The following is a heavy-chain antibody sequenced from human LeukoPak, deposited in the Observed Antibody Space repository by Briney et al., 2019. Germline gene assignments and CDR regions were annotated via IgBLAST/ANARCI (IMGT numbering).Heavy chain of an antibody. CDR3: ARDPLRGPAALYFDY. J-gene: IGHJ4*02. V-gene: IGHV4-4*07. D-gene: IGHD2-2*01. CDR2: IYTSGST. Sequence: KPSETLSLTCTVSGGSISSYYWSWIRQPAGKGLEWIGRIYTSGSTNYNPSLKSRGTMSVDTSKTQFSLQLSSVTAADTAVYYCARDPLRGPAALYFDYWGQGTLVTVSS. CDR1: GGSISSYY.